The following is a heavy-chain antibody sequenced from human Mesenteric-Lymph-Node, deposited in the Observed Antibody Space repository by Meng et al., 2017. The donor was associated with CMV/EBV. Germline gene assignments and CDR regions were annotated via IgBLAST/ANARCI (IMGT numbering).Heavy chain of an antibody. D-gene: IGHD3-22*01. V-gene: IGHV4-4*02. CDR3: ARDTIYYYDSSGYYGYFDY. J-gene: IGHJ4*02. Sequence: ISSSNWWSWVRQPPGKGLEWIGEIYHSASTNYNPSLKSRVTISVDKSKNQFSLKLSSVTAADTAVYYCARDTIYYYDSSGYYGYFDYWGQGTLVTVSS. CDR2: IYHSAST. CDR1: ISSSNW.